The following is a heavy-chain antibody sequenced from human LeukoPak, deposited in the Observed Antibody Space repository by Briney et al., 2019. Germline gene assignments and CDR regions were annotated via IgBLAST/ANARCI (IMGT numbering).Heavy chain of an antibody. Sequence: GASLRLSCAASGFTFSSYAMSWVRQAPGKGLEWVSAISGSGGSTYYADSVKGRFTISRDNSKNTLYLQMNSLRAEDTAVYYCAKGNVFRFLEWLSPTSLLINWFDPWGQGTLVTVSS. D-gene: IGHD3-3*01. V-gene: IGHV3-23*01. CDR3: AKGNVFRFLEWLSPTSLLINWFDP. J-gene: IGHJ5*02. CDR2: ISGSGGST. CDR1: GFTFSSYA.